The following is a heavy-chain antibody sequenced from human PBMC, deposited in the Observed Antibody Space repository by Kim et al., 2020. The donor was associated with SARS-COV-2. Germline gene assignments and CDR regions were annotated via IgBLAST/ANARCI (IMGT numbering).Heavy chain of an antibody. CDR3: ARQSSTGITSLGY. J-gene: IGHJ4*02. V-gene: IGHV1-46*01. D-gene: IGHD3-16*01. Sequence: YAKKYQGRVTMTRDTSTSTVCMELSSLSSEDTAVYYCARQSSTGITSLGYWGQGTLVTVSS.